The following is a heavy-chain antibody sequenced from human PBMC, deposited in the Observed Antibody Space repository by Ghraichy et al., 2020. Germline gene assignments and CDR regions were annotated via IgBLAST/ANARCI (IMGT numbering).Heavy chain of an antibody. V-gene: IGHV1-69*13. CDR1: GGTFSSYA. CDR2: IIPIFGTA. J-gene: IGHJ6*03. CDR3: ARDSTYYDILTGYYYYYMDV. D-gene: IGHD3-9*01. Sequence: SVKVSCKASGGTFSSYAISWVRQAPGQGLEWMGGIIPIFGTANYAQKFQGRVTITADESTSTAYMELSSLRSEDTAVYYCARDSTYYDILTGYYYYYMDVWGKGTTVTVSS.